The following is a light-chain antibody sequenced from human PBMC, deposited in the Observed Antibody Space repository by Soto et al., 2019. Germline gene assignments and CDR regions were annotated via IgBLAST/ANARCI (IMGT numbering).Light chain of an antibody. Sequence: ETVLTQSPGTLSLSPGERATLSCRASQSVAISYLAWYQQKPGQAPRLLIYGASSRATGIPDRFSGSGSGTDFTLTISRLEPEDFAVYYCQQYGSSPRLFTFGPGTKVDIK. CDR2: GAS. J-gene: IGKJ3*01. CDR3: QQYGSSPRLFT. CDR1: QSVAISY. V-gene: IGKV3-20*01.